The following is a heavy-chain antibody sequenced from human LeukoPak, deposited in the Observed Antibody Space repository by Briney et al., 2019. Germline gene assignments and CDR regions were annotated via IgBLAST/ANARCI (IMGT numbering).Heavy chain of an antibody. V-gene: IGHV1-69*05. CDR3: ARCIAAAGSRWFDP. D-gene: IGHD6-13*01. J-gene: IGHJ5*02. CDR1: GGTFSSYA. Sequence: APVTVSCKASGGTFSSYAISWVRQAPGQGLEWMGGIIPIFGTANYAQKFQGRVTITTDESTSTAYMELSSLRSEDTAVYYCARCIAAAGSRWFDPWGQGTLVTVSS. CDR2: IIPIFGTA.